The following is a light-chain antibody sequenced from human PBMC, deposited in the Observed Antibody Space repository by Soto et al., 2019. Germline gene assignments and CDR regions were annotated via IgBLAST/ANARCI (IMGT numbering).Light chain of an antibody. J-gene: IGKJ4*01. Sequence: TQSPSTLSGSPGERATLSCRASQSVSSSYLAWYQQKPGQAPRLLIYGASSRATGIPDRFSGSGSGTDFTLTISRLEPEDFAVYYCQQYGSSPALTFGGGTKVDIK. CDR1: QSVSSSY. CDR3: QQYGSSPALT. CDR2: GAS. V-gene: IGKV3-20*01.